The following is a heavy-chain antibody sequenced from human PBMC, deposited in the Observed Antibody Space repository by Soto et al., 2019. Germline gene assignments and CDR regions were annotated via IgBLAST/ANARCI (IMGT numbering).Heavy chain of an antibody. V-gene: IGHV1-18*01. J-gene: IGHJ5*02. CDR3: ARGVGSGSYYNQYNWFDP. D-gene: IGHD3-10*01. CDR2: ISAYNGNT. CDR1: GYTFTNYG. Sequence: ASVKVSCKASGYTFTNYGISWVRQAPEQGLEWMGWISAYNGNTKYAQKFQGRVTMTTDTSTSTAYMELRSLRSDDTAVYYCARGVGSGSYYNQYNWFDPWGQGTLVTVSS.